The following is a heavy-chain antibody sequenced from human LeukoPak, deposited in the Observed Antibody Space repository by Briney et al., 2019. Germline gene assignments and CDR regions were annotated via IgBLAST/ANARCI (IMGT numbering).Heavy chain of an antibody. J-gene: IGHJ4*02. Sequence: SETLSLTCTVSGGSMSRYYWSWIRQPPGKGLEWIGFIYYSGSTNYNPFLKSRISISIDKSTNQFSLKVSSVTAADTAVYYCARSNDSSGYPYDYWGQGTLVTVSS. V-gene: IGHV4-59*01. D-gene: IGHD3-22*01. CDR3: ARSNDSSGYPYDY. CDR2: IYYSGST. CDR1: GGSMSRYY.